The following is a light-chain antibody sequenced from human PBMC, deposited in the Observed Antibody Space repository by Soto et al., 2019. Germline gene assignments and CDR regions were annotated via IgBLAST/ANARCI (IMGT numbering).Light chain of an antibody. V-gene: IGLV2-23*01. CDR1: SSDVGSYNL. Sequence: QSALTQPASVPGSPGQSITISCTGTSSDVGSYNLVSWYQQRPGKAPKLMIYEGSKRPSGVSNRFSGSKSGNTASLTISGLQAEDEADYYCCSYAGSREVFGTGTKVTVL. CDR2: EGS. CDR3: CSYAGSREV. J-gene: IGLJ1*01.